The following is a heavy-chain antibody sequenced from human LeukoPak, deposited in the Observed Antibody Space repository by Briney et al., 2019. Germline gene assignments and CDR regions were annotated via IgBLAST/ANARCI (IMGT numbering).Heavy chain of an antibody. CDR2: IYYTGST. J-gene: IGHJ5*02. D-gene: IGHD3-3*01. CDR1: GGSISSSSFY. V-gene: IGHV4-39*01. CDR3: ARQHYDFSNGYFNWLDT. Sequence: SETLSLSCTVSGGSISSSSFYWGCIRQPPGKGLEWIGSIYYTGSTYYNPSLKSRVTISVDTSKNQFSLKLSSVTAADTAVYYCARQHYDFSNGYFNWLDTWGQGILVTVSS.